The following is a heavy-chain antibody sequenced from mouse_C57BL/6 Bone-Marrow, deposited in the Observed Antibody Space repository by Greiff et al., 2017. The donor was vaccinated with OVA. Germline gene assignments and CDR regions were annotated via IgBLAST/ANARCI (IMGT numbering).Heavy chain of an antibody. CDR1: GFTFSSYA. V-gene: IGHV5-4*01. J-gene: IGHJ2*01. CDR2: ISDGGSYT. CDR3: ARDTGPFDY. Sequence: EVKLVESGGGLVKPGGSLKLSCAASGFTFSSYAMSWVRQTPEKRLEWVATISDGGSYTYYPDNVKGRFTISRDNAKNNLYLQMSHLKSEDTAMYYCARDTGPFDYWGQGTTLTVSS. D-gene: IGHD4-1*01.